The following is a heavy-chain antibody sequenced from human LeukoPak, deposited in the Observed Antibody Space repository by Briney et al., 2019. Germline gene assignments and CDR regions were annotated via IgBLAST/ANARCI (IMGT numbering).Heavy chain of an antibody. Sequence: SETLSLTCAVYGGSFSGYYWSWIRQPPGKGLEWIGEINHSGSTNYNPSLKSRVTISVDTSKNQFSLKLSSVTAADTAVYYCARGPTYYYDSSGYSFFFQHWGQGALVTVSS. D-gene: IGHD3-22*01. CDR1: GGSFSGYY. J-gene: IGHJ1*01. V-gene: IGHV4-34*01. CDR3: ARGPTYYYDSSGYSFFFQH. CDR2: INHSGST.